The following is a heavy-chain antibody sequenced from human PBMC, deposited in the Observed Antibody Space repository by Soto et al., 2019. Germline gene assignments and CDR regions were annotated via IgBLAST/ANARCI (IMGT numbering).Heavy chain of an antibody. D-gene: IGHD2-2*01. Sequence: QVQLVQSGAEVKKPGSSVKVSCKASGGTFSRYSITWVRQAPGHGLEWIGRIIPIFGIASYAQKFQGRVTIRADRSTSTAYMERSRLRSDETAVYYCAREDRDRETGLVPAAIDGMDVWGQGTTVTVSS. V-gene: IGHV1-69*08. CDR3: AREDRDRETGLVPAAIDGMDV. CDR1: GGTFSRYS. CDR2: IIPIFGIA. J-gene: IGHJ6*02.